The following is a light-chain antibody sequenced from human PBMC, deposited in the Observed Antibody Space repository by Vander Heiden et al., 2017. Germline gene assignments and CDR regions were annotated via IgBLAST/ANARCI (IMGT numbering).Light chain of an antibody. J-gene: IGKJ3*01. CDR2: DAS. CDR3: QQYDNLPPFT. V-gene: IGKV1-33*01. Sequence: DIQMTQSPSSLSASVGDRVPITCQASQNIRNYLNWYQQKPGKAPKLLIYDASNLETGGPSRFSGSGSGTDFTFTISSLQPEDIATYYCQQYDNLPPFTFGPGTKVDIK. CDR1: QNIRNY.